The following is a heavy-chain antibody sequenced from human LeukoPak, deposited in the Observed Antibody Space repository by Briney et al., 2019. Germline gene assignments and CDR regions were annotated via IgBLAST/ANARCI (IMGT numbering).Heavy chain of an antibody. V-gene: IGHV4-61*02. CDR3: ATTLYDSSGYLVSEYFQH. Sequence: SETLSLTCTVSGGSISSGSYYWSWIRQPAGKGLEWIGRIYTSGSTNYNPSLKSRVTISVDTSKNQFSLKLSSVTAADTAVYYCATTLYDSSGYLVSEYFQHWGQGTLVTVSS. J-gene: IGHJ1*01. D-gene: IGHD3-22*01. CDR2: IYTSGST. CDR1: GGSISSGSYY.